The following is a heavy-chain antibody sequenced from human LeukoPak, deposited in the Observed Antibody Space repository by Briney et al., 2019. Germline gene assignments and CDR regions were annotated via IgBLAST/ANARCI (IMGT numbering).Heavy chain of an antibody. J-gene: IGHJ4*02. CDR2: ISSSSSYI. V-gene: IGHV3-11*06. CDR1: GESFSEYY. CDR3: ARADSSGWSRDFDY. Sequence: LSLTCAVYGESFSEYYWSWIRQPPGKGLEWVSSISSSSSYIYYADSMKGRFTISRDNAKNSLYLQMNSLRAEDTAVYYCARADSSGWSRDFDYWGQGTLVTVSS. D-gene: IGHD6-19*01.